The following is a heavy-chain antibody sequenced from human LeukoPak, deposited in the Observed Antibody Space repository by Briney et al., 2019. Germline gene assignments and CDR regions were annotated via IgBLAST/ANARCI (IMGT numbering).Heavy chain of an antibody. CDR1: GGSFSDYF. CDR2: INHGGGT. CDR3: ARGEDGTGDYRPTYFDS. V-gene: IGHV4-34*01. J-gene: IGHJ4*02. Sequence: SETLSLTCAVYGGSFSDYFWNWIRQTPGKGLEWIGEINHGGGTNYNPSLKSRATISVDTSKRQFSLNLTSVTAADTAVYYCARGEDGTGDYRPTYFDSWGQGTLVTVSS. D-gene: IGHD4-17*01.